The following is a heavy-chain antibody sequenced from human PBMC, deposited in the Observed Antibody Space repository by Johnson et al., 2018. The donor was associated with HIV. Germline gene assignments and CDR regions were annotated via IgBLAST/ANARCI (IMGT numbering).Heavy chain of an antibody. CDR2: ISFDGNTR. D-gene: IGHD6-6*01. J-gene: IGHJ3*02. CDR3: ARDRAPVYSSSSTPFDALDI. Sequence: QVQLVESGGGVVQPGRSLRLSCVASGFSFSSYAMHWVRQAPGRGLEWVALISFDGNTRFFGDSMKGRFTISRDNSNNTLYLQMNSLRAEDTAVYYCARDRAPVYSSSSTPFDALDIWGQGTVVSVSS. CDR1: GFSFSSYA. V-gene: IGHV3-30-3*01.